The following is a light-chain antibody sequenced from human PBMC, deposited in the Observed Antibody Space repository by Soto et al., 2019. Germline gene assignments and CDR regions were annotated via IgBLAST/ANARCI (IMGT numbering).Light chain of an antibody. V-gene: IGLV1-40*01. CDR1: SSNIGAGYD. Sequence: QSVLTQPPSVSGAPVQRVTISCTGSSSNIGAGYDVHWYQQLPGTAPTLLIYCNTNRPSGVPDRFSGSKSANSASLAITGLQAEDEASYYVPVYHSSLRETVFGGGTPLTVL. CDR3: PVYHSSLRETV. J-gene: IGLJ7*01. CDR2: CNT.